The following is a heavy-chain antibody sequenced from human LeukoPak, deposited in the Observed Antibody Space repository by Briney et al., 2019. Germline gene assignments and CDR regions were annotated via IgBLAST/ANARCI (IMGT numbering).Heavy chain of an antibody. D-gene: IGHD2-15*01. CDR1: GYTFTGYY. CDR2: INPNSGGT. J-gene: IGHJ5*02. CDR3: ARVGKILSNWFDP. Sequence: ASVKVSCKASGYTFTGYYVHWVRQAPGQGLEWMGWINPNSGGTNYAQKFQGRVTMTRDTSISTAYMELSRLRSDDTAVYYCARVGKILSNWFDPWGQGTLVTVSS. V-gene: IGHV1-2*02.